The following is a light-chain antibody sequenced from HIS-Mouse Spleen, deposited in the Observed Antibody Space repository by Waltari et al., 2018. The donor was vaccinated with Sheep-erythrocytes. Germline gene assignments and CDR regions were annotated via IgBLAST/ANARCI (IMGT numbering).Light chain of an antibody. CDR1: SSDVGGYNY. CDR3: CSYAGSYNHV. Sequence: QSALTQPRSVSGSPGQSVTISCTGTSSDVGGYNYVSWYQQYPGKAPKLMIYDVSKRPSVVPDRFHGSKSGTTASLTISGFQAEDEAYYYCCSYAGSYNHVFSTGTKVTVL. J-gene: IGLJ1*01. CDR2: DVS. V-gene: IGLV2-11*01.